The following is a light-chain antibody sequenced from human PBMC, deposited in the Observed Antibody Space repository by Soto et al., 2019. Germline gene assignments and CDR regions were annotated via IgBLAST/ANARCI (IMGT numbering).Light chain of an antibody. CDR2: GAS. Sequence: ELVCTHSPDTLTLSPGERATLSCRASQSVSDNYLAWYQQKPGQAPRLVVYGASSRATGVPDRFSASGSGTDFTLTISSLEPEDSAVYYCQHRHIWPIPFGQGTRPAIK. J-gene: IGKJ5*01. CDR3: QHRHIWPIP. V-gene: IGKV3D-20*02. CDR1: QSVSDNY.